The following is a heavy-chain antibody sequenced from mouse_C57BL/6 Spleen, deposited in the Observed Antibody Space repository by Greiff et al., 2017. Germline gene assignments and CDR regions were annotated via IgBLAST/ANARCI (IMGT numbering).Heavy chain of an antibody. J-gene: IGHJ4*01. V-gene: IGHV1-42*01. D-gene: IGHD2-4*01. Sequence: VQLQQSGPELVKPGASVKISCKASGYSFTGYYMNWVKQSPEKSLEWIGEINPSTGGTTYNQKFKAKATLTVDKSSSTAYMQLKSLTSEDSAVYYCARSDYDYPYYYAMDYWGQGTSVTVSS. CDR1: GYSFTGYY. CDR2: INPSTGGT. CDR3: ARSDYDYPYYYAMDY.